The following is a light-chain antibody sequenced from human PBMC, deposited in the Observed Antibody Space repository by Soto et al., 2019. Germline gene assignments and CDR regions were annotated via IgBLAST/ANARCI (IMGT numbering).Light chain of an antibody. J-gene: IGLJ1*01. Sequence: QSALTQPASVSGSPGQSITFSCTGTSSDVGGYNYVSWYQQHPGRAPKFMIYDVTKRPSGVPDRFSGSKSGNTASLTISGLQVEDEADYYCCSYAGSYFVFGTGTKLTVL. CDR1: SSDVGGYNY. CDR3: CSYAGSYFV. V-gene: IGLV2-11*01. CDR2: DVT.